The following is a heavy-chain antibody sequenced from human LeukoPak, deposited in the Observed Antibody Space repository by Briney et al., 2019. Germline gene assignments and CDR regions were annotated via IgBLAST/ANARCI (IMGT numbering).Heavy chain of an antibody. CDR2: IYYSGST. J-gene: IGHJ5*02. D-gene: IGHD2-2*01. Sequence: SETLSLTCTVSGGSISSGGYYWSWIRQHPGKGLEWIGYIYYSGSTYYNPSLKSRVTMSVDTSRNQFSLRLSSVTAADTAVYYCARRSEYHWSDPWGQGTLVTVSS. V-gene: IGHV4-31*03. CDR3: ARRSEYHWSDP. CDR1: GGSISSGGYY.